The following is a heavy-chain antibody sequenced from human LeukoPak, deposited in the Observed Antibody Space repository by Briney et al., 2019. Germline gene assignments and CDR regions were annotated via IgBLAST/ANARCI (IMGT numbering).Heavy chain of an antibody. V-gene: IGHV3-30*03. CDR3: ARDAYGMDV. J-gene: IGHJ6*02. CDR2: ISYDGRNE. Sequence: RPGGSLRLFCVASGFTFSNYGMHWVRQAPGEGLEWVTFISYDGRNEYYADSVKGRFTISRDNSENTLYLQMNSLRGDDTAVYYCARDAYGMDVWGQGTTATVSS. CDR1: GFTFSNYG.